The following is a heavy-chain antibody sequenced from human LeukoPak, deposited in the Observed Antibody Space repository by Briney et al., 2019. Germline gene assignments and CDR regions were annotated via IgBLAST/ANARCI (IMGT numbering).Heavy chain of an antibody. Sequence: ASVKVSCKTSGYTFTNYGISWVRQAPGQGLEWMGCITTHNGKTNYAETLQGRVTMTTDAFTNTAYMDLRSLRSDDTAVYFCGREGSTIYDFDHWGQGTLVTVSS. D-gene: IGHD3-3*01. CDR3: GREGSTIYDFDH. J-gene: IGHJ4*02. CDR1: GYTFTNYG. CDR2: ITTHNGKT. V-gene: IGHV1-18*01.